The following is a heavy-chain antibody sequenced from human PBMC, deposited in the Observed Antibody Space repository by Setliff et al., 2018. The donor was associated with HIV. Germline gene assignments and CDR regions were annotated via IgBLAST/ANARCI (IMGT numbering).Heavy chain of an antibody. CDR3: AGAAPRTGQGTLDY. J-gene: IGHJ4*02. CDR2: LYQSGIT. V-gene: IGHV4-38-2*02. D-gene: IGHD1-1*01. Sequence: SCTVSDYSIDSAFFWGWIRQPPGKGLEWIGTLYQSGITFYNPSLKSRVTISVDTSKNHFSLKLTSVTAADTAIYFCAGAAPRTGQGTLDYWGQGFLVTVSS. CDR1: DYSIDSAFF.